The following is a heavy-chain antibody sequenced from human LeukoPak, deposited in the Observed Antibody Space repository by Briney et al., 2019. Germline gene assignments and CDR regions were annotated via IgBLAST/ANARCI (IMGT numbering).Heavy chain of an antibody. CDR1: GFTVSSNY. D-gene: IGHD6-25*01. CDR2: IKQDGSEK. Sequence: GGSLRLSCAASGFTVSSNYMSWVRQAPGKGLEWVANIKQDGSEKYYVDSVKGRFTISRDNAENSLSLQMNSLRAEDSAVYFCAREGFRSHSGYYYYDMDVWGQGTTVTVSS. J-gene: IGHJ6*02. V-gene: IGHV3-7*01. CDR3: AREGFRSHSGYYYYDMDV.